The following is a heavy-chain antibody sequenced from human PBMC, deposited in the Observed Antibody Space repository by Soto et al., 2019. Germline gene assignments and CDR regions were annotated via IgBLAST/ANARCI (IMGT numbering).Heavy chain of an antibody. CDR1: GGSISSSSYY. D-gene: IGHD2-21*02. Sequence: QLQLQESGPGLVKPSETLSLTCTVSGGSISSSSYYWGWIRQPPGKGLGWIGSIYYSGSTYYNPSLKSRVTISVDTSKNQFSLKLSSVTAADTAVYYCARHGSLRGGFDPWGQGTLVTVSS. J-gene: IGHJ5*02. CDR3: ARHGSLRGGFDP. CDR2: IYYSGST. V-gene: IGHV4-39*01.